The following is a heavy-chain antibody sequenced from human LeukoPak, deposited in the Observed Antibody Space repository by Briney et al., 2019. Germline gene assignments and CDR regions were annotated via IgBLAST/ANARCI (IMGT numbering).Heavy chain of an antibody. D-gene: IGHD5-12*01. J-gene: IGHJ4*02. CDR1: GGSISSYY. Sequence: SETLSLTCSVSGGSISSYYWSWIRQPPGKGLEWIGYIYYSGSTTYKPSLKSRVTISVDTSKNQFSLKVSSVTAADTAVYYCARLTGYDWESYYDNWGQGTLVTVSS. CDR3: ARLTGYDWESYYDN. V-gene: IGHV4-59*01. CDR2: IYYSGST.